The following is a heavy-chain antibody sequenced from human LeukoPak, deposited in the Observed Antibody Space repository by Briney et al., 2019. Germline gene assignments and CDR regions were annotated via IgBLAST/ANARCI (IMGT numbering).Heavy chain of an antibody. V-gene: IGHV3-33*01. CDR3: ARLLAPLYGMDV. J-gene: IGHJ6*02. CDR1: GFTFSSYG. D-gene: IGHD2-15*01. CDR2: ISYDGSNK. Sequence: GRSLRLSCAASGFTFSSYGMHWVRQAPGKGLEWVAVISYDGSNKYYADSVKGRFTISRDNSKNTLYLQMNSLRAEDTAVYYCARLLAPLYGMDVWGQGTTVTVSS.